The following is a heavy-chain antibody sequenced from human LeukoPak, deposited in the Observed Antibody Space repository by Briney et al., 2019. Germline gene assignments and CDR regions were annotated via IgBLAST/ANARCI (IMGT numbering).Heavy chain of an antibody. CDR1: GYTFTSYD. Sequence: ASVKVSCTASGYTFTSYDINWVRQATGQGLEWMGWMNPNSGNTGYAQKFQGRVTMTKNTSITTAYMELSSLRSEDTAVYYCARAVSWTNDSYYYIDVWGKGTTVTVSS. CDR2: MNPNSGNT. V-gene: IGHV1-8*01. D-gene: IGHD2-8*01. CDR3: ARAVSWTNDSYYYIDV. J-gene: IGHJ6*03.